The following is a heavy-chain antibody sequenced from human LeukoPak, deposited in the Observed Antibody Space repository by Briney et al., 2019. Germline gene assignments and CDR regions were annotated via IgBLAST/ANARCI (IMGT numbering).Heavy chain of an antibody. V-gene: IGHV3-23*01. CDR2: ISGSGGST. Sequence: PGGSLGLSCAASGFTFSSYAMSWVRQAPGKGLEWVSAISGSGGSTYYADSVKGRFTISRDNSKNTLYLQMNSLRAEDTAVYYCAKVGGDYYDSSGLYYFDYWGQGTLVTVSS. CDR1: GFTFSSYA. D-gene: IGHD3-22*01. CDR3: AKVGGDYYDSSGLYYFDY. J-gene: IGHJ4*02.